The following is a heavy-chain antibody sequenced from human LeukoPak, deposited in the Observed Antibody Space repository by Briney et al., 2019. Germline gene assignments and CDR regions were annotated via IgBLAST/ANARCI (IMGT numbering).Heavy chain of an antibody. CDR2: ISSSSSTI. D-gene: IGHD6-13*01. CDR3: AKGARMSLYISAAGTFDY. J-gene: IGHJ4*02. CDR1: GFIFTTYS. Sequence: PGGSLRLSCVASGFIFTTYSMNWVRQAPGKGLEWVSYISSSSSTIYYADSVKGRFTISRDNSKNRLNLQMNSLRAEDTAVYYCAKGARMSLYISAAGTFDYWGQGTLVTVSS. V-gene: IGHV3-48*01.